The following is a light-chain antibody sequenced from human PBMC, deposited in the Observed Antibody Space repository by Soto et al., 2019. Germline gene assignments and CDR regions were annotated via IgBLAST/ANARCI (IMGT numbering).Light chain of an antibody. Sequence: ENVLTQSLATLSLSPGEGATLSCRASQSINTYLAWYQQKPGQAPRLLIYDASKRATGIPARFSGSGSGTNFTLTISSLEPEDFAVYYCQQRRSWQVTFGQGTRLEIK. J-gene: IGKJ5*01. CDR1: QSINTY. CDR2: DAS. CDR3: QQRRSWQVT. V-gene: IGKV3D-11*02.